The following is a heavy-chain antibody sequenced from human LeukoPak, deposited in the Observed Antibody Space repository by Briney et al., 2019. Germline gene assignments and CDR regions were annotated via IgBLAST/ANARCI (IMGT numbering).Heavy chain of an antibody. CDR3: AKDLWAADNWFDP. J-gene: IGHJ5*02. V-gene: IGHV3-53*01. D-gene: IGHD6-13*01. CDR1: GFTLSSNH. CDR2: IYSGGST. Sequence: GGSLRLSCAASGFTLSSNHMSWVRQAPGKGLEWVSVIYSGGSTYYADSVKGRFTISRDNSKNTLYLQMNSLRAEDTAVYYCAKDLWAADNWFDPWGQGTLVTVSS.